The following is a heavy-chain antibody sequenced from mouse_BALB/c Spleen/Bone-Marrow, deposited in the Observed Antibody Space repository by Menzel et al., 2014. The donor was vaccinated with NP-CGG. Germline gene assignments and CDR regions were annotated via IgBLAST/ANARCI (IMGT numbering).Heavy chain of an antibody. J-gene: IGHJ2*01. CDR2: ISYDGTN. V-gene: IGHV3-6*02. CDR1: GYSITSGYY. CDR3: ASLYGHPGY. Sequence: VQLKESGPGLVKLSQSLSLTCSVTGYSITSGYYWNWIRQFPGNKLEWMGYISYDGTNNYNPSLKNRISITRDTSKNHFFLKLNSVTTEDTATYYCASLYGHPGYWGQGTTLTVSS. D-gene: IGHD1-2*01.